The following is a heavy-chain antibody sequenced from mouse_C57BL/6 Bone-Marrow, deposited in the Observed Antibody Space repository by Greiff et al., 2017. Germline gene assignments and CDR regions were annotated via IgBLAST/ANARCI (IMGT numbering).Heavy chain of an antibody. CDR2: ILPNSGRP. Sequence: QVQLQQPGAELVKPGASVTLSCKASGYTFTRSWLPWVKQRPGQGLEWIGMILPNSGRPNSNAKFKSKATLTVDKSSSTAYMQLSSLTSEDSAVDDCARRWPYYCDDGGQGTTLTGSS. CDR1: GYTFTRSW. D-gene: IGHD2-3*01. V-gene: IGHV1-64*01. CDR3: ARRWPYYCDD. J-gene: IGHJ2*01.